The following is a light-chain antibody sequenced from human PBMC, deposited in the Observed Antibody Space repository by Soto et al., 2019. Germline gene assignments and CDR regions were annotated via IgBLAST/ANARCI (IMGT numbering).Light chain of an antibody. J-gene: IGLJ1*01. CDR2: DVF. CDR3: LSYGGRETEV. CDR1: SNDIGAYNY. V-gene: IGLV2-8*01. Sequence: QSALTQPPSASGSPGQSVTISCTGTSNDIGAYNYVSWYQHHPGKVPKLLIYDVFRRPSGVPDRFSASKSGNTASLTVSGLQPEDEADYYCLSYGGRETEVFGSGTKLTVL.